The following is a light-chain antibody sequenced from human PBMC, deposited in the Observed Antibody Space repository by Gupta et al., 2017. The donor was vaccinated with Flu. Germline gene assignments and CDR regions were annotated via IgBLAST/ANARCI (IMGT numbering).Light chain of an antibody. CDR3: LQSYSTPLLT. Sequence: SSLSASLGDRVTITCRASHSISNYLNWYQKKPGEAPKLLIYRASSLQSGVPSRFSGSGSGTDFTLTISSLQPEDRASYFCLQSYSTPLLTFGPGTKVDIK. J-gene: IGKJ3*01. CDR2: RAS. V-gene: IGKV1-39*01. CDR1: HSISNY.